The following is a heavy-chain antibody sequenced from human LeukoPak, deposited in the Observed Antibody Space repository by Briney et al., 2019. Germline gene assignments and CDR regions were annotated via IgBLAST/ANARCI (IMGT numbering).Heavy chain of an antibody. CDR1: GFTFSSYA. CDR2: ISGSGGST. Sequence: PGGSLRLSCAASGFTFSSYAMSWVRQAPGKGLEWVSAISGSGGSTYYADSVKGRFTISRDNSKNTLYLQMNSLRAEDTALYYCAKGFLESSYGMDVWGQGTTVTVSS. V-gene: IGHV3-23*01. D-gene: IGHD3-3*01. J-gene: IGHJ6*02. CDR3: AKGFLESSYGMDV.